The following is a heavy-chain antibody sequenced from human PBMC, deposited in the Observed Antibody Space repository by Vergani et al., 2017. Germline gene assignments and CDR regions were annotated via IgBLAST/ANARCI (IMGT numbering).Heavy chain of an antibody. CDR1: GGTFSSYA. V-gene: IGHV1-69*01. Sequence: QVQLVQSGAEVKKPGSSVKVSCKASGGTFSSYAIGWVRQAPGQGLEWMGGNIPIFGTANYAQKFQGRVTITADESTSTAYMGLSSLRSEDTAVYYCARDSSLGYDYGCNFNYWGQGTLVTVSS. D-gene: IGHD4-23*01. J-gene: IGHJ4*02. CDR3: ARDSSLGYDYGCNFNY. CDR2: NIPIFGTA.